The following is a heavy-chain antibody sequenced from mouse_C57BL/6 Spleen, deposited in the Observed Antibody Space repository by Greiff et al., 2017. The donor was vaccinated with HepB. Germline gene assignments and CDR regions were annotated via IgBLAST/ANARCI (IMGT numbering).Heavy chain of an antibody. CDR3: ASQGRVTTVDY. V-gene: IGHV1-26*01. CDR2: INPNNGGT. CDR1: GYTFTDYY. Sequence: EVKLQQSGPELVKPGASVKISCKASGYTFTDYYMNWVKQSHGKSLEWIGDINPNNGGTSYNQKFKGKATLTVDKSSSTAYMELRSLTSEDSAVYYCASQGRVTTVDYWGQGTTLTVSS. J-gene: IGHJ2*01. D-gene: IGHD2-2*01.